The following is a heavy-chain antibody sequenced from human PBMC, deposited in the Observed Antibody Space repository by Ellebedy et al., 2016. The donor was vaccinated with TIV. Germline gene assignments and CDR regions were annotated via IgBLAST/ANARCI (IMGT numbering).Heavy chain of an antibody. CDR2: ISRDGGAT. V-gene: IGHV3-48*02. Sequence: GESLKISCAASGFTFSSYSMNWVRQAPGKGLELLSYISRDGGATYYADSARGRFTISRDNVKNSMFLQMNRLRDDDTAVYSCARDQHFAFDVWGRGTLVTVSS. D-gene: IGHD2/OR15-2a*01. CDR1: GFTFSSYS. J-gene: IGHJ2*01. CDR3: ARDQHFAFDV.